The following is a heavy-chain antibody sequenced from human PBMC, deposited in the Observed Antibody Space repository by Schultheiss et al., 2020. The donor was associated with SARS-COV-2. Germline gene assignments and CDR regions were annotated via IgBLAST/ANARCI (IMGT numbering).Heavy chain of an antibody. CDR3: ARDRGSGWVIDY. Sequence: SVKVSCKASGGTFSSYAISWVRQAPGQGLEWMGGIIPFFPTSNYAHQFQGRVTMTRDTSTSTVYMELSSLRSEDTAVYYCARDRGSGWVIDYWGQGTRVTVSS. D-gene: IGHD6-19*01. J-gene: IGHJ4*02. V-gene: IGHV1-69*05. CDR2: IIPFFPTS. CDR1: GGTFSSYA.